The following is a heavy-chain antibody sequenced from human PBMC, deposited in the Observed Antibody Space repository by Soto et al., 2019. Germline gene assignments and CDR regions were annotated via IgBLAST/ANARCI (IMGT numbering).Heavy chain of an antibody. CDR2: IVVGSGNT. D-gene: IGHD4-4*01. CDR3: AADHSRVGAAFDI. CDR1: GFTFTSPA. Sequence: SVKVSCKASGFTFTSPAVQWVRQARGQRLEWIGWIVVGSGNTNYAQKFRERVTITRDMSTSTAYMELSSLRSEDTAVYYCAADHSRVGAAFDIWGQGTMVTVSS. J-gene: IGHJ3*02. V-gene: IGHV1-58*01.